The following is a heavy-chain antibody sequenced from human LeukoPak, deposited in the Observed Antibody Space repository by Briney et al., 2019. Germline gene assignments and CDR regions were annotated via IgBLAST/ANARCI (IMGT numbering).Heavy chain of an antibody. Sequence: ASVKVSCKASGYNFTSYTISWVRQAPGQGLEWMGWISAYNGNTNYGQKLQGRVTMTTDTSTSTAYMELRSLRPDDTAVHYCARDEGAPIAAANVWGRGTMVTVSS. J-gene: IGHJ3*01. CDR1: GYNFTSYT. CDR2: ISAYNGNT. D-gene: IGHD6-13*01. V-gene: IGHV1-18*01. CDR3: ARDEGAPIAAANV.